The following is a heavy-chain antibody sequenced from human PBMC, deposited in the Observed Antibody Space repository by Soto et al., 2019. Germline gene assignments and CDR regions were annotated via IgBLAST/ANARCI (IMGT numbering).Heavy chain of an antibody. D-gene: IGHD4-4*01. CDR1: GFTFSPYW. Sequence: GGSLRLSCAASGFTFSPYWMHWVRQAPGKGLVWVSRINPDGSSTNYADSVKGRFTISRDNAENTLYLQMNSLRAEDTAVYYCGRGGSNSPNGMDVWGQGTTVTVSS. CDR2: INPDGSST. V-gene: IGHV3-74*01. J-gene: IGHJ6*02. CDR3: GRGGSNSPNGMDV.